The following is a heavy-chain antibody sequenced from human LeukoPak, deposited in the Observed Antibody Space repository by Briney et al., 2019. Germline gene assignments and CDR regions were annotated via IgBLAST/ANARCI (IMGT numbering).Heavy chain of an antibody. Sequence: GASVKVSCKASGGTFSSYAISWVRQAPGQGLEWTGGIIPIFGTANYAQKFQGRVTITADESTSTAYMELSSLRSEDTAVYYCAGPGDGYMPLNDLYYYYGMDVWGQGTTVTVSS. CDR2: IIPIFGTA. V-gene: IGHV1-69*13. J-gene: IGHJ6*02. CDR3: AGPGDGYMPLNDLYYYYGMDV. CDR1: GGTFSSYA. D-gene: IGHD5-24*01.